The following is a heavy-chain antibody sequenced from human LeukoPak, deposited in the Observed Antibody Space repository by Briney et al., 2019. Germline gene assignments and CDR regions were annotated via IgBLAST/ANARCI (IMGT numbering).Heavy chain of an antibody. J-gene: IGHJ4*02. Sequence: GGSLRLSCIASGFTFSSYAMYWVRQAPGKGLEWVSGIFGSGGSAHYADSVKGRFTISRDNSQNTVYLQMNSLRAEDTAVYYCGKTTTGYSSGRNPAWPVDYWGQGTLVTVSS. V-gene: IGHV3-23*01. D-gene: IGHD6-19*01. CDR2: IFGSGGSA. CDR3: GKTTTGYSSGRNPAWPVDY. CDR1: GFTFSSYA.